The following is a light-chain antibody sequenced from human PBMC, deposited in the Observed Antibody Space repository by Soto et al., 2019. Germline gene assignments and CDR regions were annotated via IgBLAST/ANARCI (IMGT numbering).Light chain of an antibody. J-gene: IGKJ4*01. V-gene: IGKV3-20*01. CDR1: KSVSSSY. CDR3: QQYGSSPPFT. Sequence: EIVLTQSPGTLSLSPGERATLSCRASKSVSSSYLAWYQQKPGQAPSLLIYGASSRATGIPDRFSGSGSGTDFTLTISRLEPEDFAVYYCQQYGSSPPFTFGVWTQVEIK. CDR2: GAS.